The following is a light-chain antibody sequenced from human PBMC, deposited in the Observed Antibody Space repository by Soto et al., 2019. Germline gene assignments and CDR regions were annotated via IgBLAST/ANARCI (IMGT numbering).Light chain of an antibody. CDR1: QGIKSY. J-gene: IGKJ4*01. CDR2: GAS. V-gene: IGKV1-39*01. Sequence: DIETTQSPSSLSAPVGDTVTITCRASQGIKSYLYWYQQKPGKAPKLLISGASSLQSGVPSRFSGSGSGTDFTLTISSLQPEDYATYYCQQSYSTPPLTFGGGTKVDIK. CDR3: QQSYSTPPLT.